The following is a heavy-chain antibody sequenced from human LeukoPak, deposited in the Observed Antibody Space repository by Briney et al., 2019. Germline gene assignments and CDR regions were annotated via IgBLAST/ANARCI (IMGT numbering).Heavy chain of an antibody. CDR2: IYYSGST. V-gene: IGHV4-39*02. CDR3: ARDRGGQLVSNDY. D-gene: IGHD6-6*01. Sequence: PSETLSLTCTVSGDSISSSTYYWGWIRQPPGKGLEWIGSIYYSGSTYYNPSLKSRVTISIDTSKNQFPLKLSSVTAADTAVYYCARDRGGQLVSNDYWGQGTLVTVSS. CDR1: GDSISSSTYY. J-gene: IGHJ4*02.